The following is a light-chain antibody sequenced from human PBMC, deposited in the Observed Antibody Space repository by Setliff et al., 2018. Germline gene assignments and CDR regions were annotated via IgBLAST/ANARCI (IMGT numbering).Light chain of an antibody. Sequence: QSVLTQPASVSGSPGQSITISCSGTSSDVGSYDLVSWYQQHPGKAPKLIIYGVSDRPSGVSSRFSGSKSGNTASLTISGLQDEDEADYYCCSYAGSSTVVFGGGTQLTVL. CDR3: CSYAGSSTVV. J-gene: IGLJ2*01. CDR1: SSDVGSYDL. V-gene: IGLV2-14*03. CDR2: GVS.